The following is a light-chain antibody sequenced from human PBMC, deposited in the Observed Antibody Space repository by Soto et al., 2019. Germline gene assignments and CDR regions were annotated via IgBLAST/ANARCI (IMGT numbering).Light chain of an antibody. CDR2: RAS. CDR1: QSVSSY. Sequence: VMRQSPATLSLSPGERATLSCRAGQSVSSYLAWYQQNPAKAPRLLIYRASTRATGIPARISGSGSGTEDTLTTSSLPSEDVEVNYCQQYNNWPRTCGQGTKGDIK. CDR3: QQYNNWPRT. J-gene: IGKJ1*01. V-gene: IGKV3-15*01.